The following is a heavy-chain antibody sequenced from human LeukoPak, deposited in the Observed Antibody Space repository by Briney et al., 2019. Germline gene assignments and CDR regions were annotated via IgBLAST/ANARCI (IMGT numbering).Heavy chain of an antibody. CDR2: IHGSASYN. Sequence: GGSLRLSCAASGFTFSSYSMNWVRQAPGKGLEWVSCIHGSASYNYYADSVKGRFTVSRDSAKNSLYLEMSSLRVEDTAVYYCVRAFGGYDSQRFYYNMDVWGKGTTVTVPS. D-gene: IGHD5-12*01. CDR1: GFTFSSYS. CDR3: VRAFGGYDSQRFYYNMDV. V-gene: IGHV3-21*06. J-gene: IGHJ6*03.